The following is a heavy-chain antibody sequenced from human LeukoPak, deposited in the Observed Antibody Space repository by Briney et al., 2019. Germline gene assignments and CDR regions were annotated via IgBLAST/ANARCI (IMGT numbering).Heavy chain of an antibody. CDR3: ARSGAYGSGSYLSY. Sequence: VSVKVSCKASGYTFTGYYMHWVRQAPGQGLEWMGWINPNSGGTNYAQKFQGRVTMTRDTSISTAYMELGSLRSDDTAVYYCARSGAYGSGSYLSYWGQGTLVTVSS. V-gene: IGHV1-2*02. CDR1: GYTFTGYY. D-gene: IGHD3-10*01. CDR2: INPNSGGT. J-gene: IGHJ4*02.